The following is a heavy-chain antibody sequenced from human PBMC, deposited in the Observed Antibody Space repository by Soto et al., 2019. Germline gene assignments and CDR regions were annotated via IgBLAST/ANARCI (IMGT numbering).Heavy chain of an antibody. J-gene: IGHJ4*02. CDR1: GYTFTSYD. CDR3: ARVFTVRRGSGSDY. CDR2: MDPYSGNT. Sequence: GASVKVSCKTSGYTFTSYDIHWVRQATGQGLEWMGWMDPYSGNTGYAPKFQGRVTMTRNTSISTAYMELSSLRSEDTAVYYCARVFTVRRGSGSDYWGQGTPVTVSS. D-gene: IGHD1-26*01. V-gene: IGHV1-8*01.